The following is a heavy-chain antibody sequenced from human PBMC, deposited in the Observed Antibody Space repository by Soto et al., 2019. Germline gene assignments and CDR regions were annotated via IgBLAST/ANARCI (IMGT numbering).Heavy chain of an antibody. J-gene: IGHJ4*02. CDR1: RFTFSDYY. Sequence: QVQLVESGGGLVKPGGSLRLSCAASRFTFSDYYMTWVRQAPGKGLEWVSYINSRSTYTNYADSVKGRFTISRDNAKNSLYLQMNSLRSEDTAVYYCARDSGFGDPNFDLWCQGTRVIVSS. CDR3: ARDSGFGDPNFDL. D-gene: IGHD3-10*01. V-gene: IGHV3-11*06. CDR2: INSRSTYT.